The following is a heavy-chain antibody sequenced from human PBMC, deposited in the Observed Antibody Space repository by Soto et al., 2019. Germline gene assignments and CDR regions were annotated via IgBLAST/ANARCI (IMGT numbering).Heavy chain of an antibody. D-gene: IGHD5-18*01. V-gene: IGHV1-3*01. Sequence: QVQLVQSGAEVKKPGASVKVSCKASGYTFISYAMNWVRQAPGQRLEWMGWINAGNGNTKYSQKFQGRVTITRDTFASTGYMELSSLRSEDTAVYYCARDPGYSYGYNWGQGTLVTVSS. CDR3: ARDPGYSYGYN. CDR2: INAGNGNT. CDR1: GYTFISYA. J-gene: IGHJ4*02.